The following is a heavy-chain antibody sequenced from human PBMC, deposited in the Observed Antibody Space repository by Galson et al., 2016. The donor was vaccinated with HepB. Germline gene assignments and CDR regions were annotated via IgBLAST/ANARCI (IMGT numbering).Heavy chain of an antibody. V-gene: IGHV3-7*01. CDR1: GFTFRTSW. J-gene: IGHJ3*01. CDR3: ARDPMRFAFDL. CDR2: INPDGSQT. Sequence: SLRLSCAASGFTFRTSWMSCVRQPPGKGPEWVANINPDGSQTYYVDSVKGRFNISKDNAKNSLYLRMNSLRADDTAVYYCARDPMRFAFDLWGQGTMVTVSS.